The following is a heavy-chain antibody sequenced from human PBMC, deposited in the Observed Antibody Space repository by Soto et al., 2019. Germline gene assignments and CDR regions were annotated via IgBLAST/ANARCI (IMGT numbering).Heavy chain of an antibody. CDR1: GSRFSNYV. Sequence: QVQLVQSGAEVKTPGSSLKVSCKVSGSRFSNYVISWVRQAPGHGLEWLGRIIPIFNSTKYAQNFQGRVTITADKSTSTDSLEVSSLRSDDTAVYYCAREGRGKKAGYNGLVSLGYWGQGTLVTVSS. D-gene: IGHD2-2*02. CDR3: AREGRGKKAGYNGLVSLGY. CDR2: IIPIFNST. J-gene: IGHJ4*02. V-gene: IGHV1-69*06.